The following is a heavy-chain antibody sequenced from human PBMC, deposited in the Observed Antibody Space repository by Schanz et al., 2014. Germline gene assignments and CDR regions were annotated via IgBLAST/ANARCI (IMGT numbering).Heavy chain of an antibody. CDR1: GFTFSIYG. D-gene: IGHD3-22*01. CDR3: AKDGRLPYYGTGSDFDY. J-gene: IGHJ4*02. CDR2: MIGSGSSV. V-gene: IGHV3-23*01. Sequence: DVQLLESGGGLVQPGGSLRLSCAASGFTFSIYGMSWVRQAPGKGLEWVSRMIGSGSSVFYADSVKGRFTISRDNLKNTVYLQMNGLRAGDTAVYYCAKDGRLPYYGTGSDFDYWGQGTLVAVSS.